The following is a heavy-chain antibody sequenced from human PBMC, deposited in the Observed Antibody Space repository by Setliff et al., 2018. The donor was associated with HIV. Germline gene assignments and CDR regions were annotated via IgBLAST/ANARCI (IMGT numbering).Heavy chain of an antibody. J-gene: IGHJ3*02. Sequence: SETLSLTCTVSGGSISSYCWNWIRQSPVKGLEWIGHIYSSGTTNYNPSFKSRVSISLDTSRSQFSLMLSSVTAADTAIYYCAKYWRASGTYVFDIWGLGTMVTVSS. V-gene: IGHV4-4*08. CDR3: AKYWRASGTYVFDI. D-gene: IGHD2-15*01. CDR2: IYSSGTT. CDR1: GGSISSYC.